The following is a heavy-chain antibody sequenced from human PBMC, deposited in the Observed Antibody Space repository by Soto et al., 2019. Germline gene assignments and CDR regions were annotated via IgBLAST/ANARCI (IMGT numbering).Heavy chain of an antibody. D-gene: IGHD2-2*01. CDR3: AKVSSTSCLDY. V-gene: IGHV3-30*18. CDR2: ISYDGSNK. CDR1: GFTFSSYG. J-gene: IGHJ4*02. Sequence: VGSLRLSCAASGFTFSSYGMHWVRQAPGKGLEWVAVISYDGSNKYYADSVKGRFTISRDNSKNTLYLQMNSLRAEDTAVYYCAKVSSTSCLDYWGQGTLVTVSS.